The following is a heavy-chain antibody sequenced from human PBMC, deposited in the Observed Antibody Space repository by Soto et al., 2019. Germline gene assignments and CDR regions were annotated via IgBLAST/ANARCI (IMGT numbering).Heavy chain of an antibody. J-gene: IGHJ4*02. Sequence: QVRLVESGGGVVQPGRSLRLSCAASGFIIPCCAIHWIRQSPGKGLEWVAVIGADGTHKYYGDSVQGRFTISRDTSQNMVFLQMDSLTAEDTALYYCARDVRVGHPDYFDAWGQGTLVSVSS. CDR3: ARDVRVGHPDYFDA. CDR1: GFIIPCCA. V-gene: IGHV3-30*01. CDR2: IGADGTHK. D-gene: IGHD1-26*01.